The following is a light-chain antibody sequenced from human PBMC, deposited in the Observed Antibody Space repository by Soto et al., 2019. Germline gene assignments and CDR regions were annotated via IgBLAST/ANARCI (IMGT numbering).Light chain of an antibody. J-gene: IGLJ3*02. V-gene: IGLV2-14*01. CDR2: EVR. CDR1: SSDVGRYNY. CDR3: TSYTSNTTWV. Sequence: QSALTQPAAVSGPPGQSITISCTGTSSDVGRYNYVSWYQQHSGKAPKLVIYEVRNRPSGISNRFSASKSGNTASLTISGLKAEDEADYYCTSYTSNTTWVFGGGTKLTVL.